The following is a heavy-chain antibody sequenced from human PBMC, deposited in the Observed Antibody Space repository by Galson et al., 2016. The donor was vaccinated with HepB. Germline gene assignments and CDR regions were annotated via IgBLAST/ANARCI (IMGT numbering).Heavy chain of an antibody. CDR2: TIYRSNWQT. J-gene: IGHJ4*02. V-gene: IGHV6-1*01. D-gene: IGHD7-27*01. CDR1: GDSVSSNNAG. Sequence: CAISGDSVSSNNAGWYWIRQSPSRGLEWLGRTIYRSNWQTDYAESVKSRITINPDTSKNQFSLHLNSVAPEDTAVYYCARSYLLGRGFGWWGQGTLVTVSS. CDR3: ARSYLLGRGFGW.